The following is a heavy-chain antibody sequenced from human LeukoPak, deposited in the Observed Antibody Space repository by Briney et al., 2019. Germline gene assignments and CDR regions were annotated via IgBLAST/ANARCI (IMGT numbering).Heavy chain of an antibody. J-gene: IGHJ4*02. D-gene: IGHD6-13*01. CDR2: INHNGNVN. V-gene: IGHV3-7*01. CDR3: ARGPRYGSSWSYYFDY. Sequence: PGGSLRLSCAASGFTFSSYWMNWARQAPGKGLEWVASINHNGNVNYYVDSVKGRFTISRDNAKNSLYLQMNSLRAEDTAVYYCARGPRYGSSWSYYFDYWGQGTLVTVSS. CDR1: GFTFSSYW.